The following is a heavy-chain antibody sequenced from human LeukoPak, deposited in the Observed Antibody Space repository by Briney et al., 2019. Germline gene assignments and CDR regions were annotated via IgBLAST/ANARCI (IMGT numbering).Heavy chain of an antibody. J-gene: IGHJ4*02. Sequence: SQALSLTCAISGDSVSSNSAAWNWIRQSPSRGLEWLGRTYYRSKWYNDYAVSVKSRITINPDTSKNQFSLQLSSVTAADTAVYYCARGGYQLPDPLFDYWGQGTLVTVSS. D-gene: IGHD2-2*01. CDR1: GDSVSSNSAA. V-gene: IGHV6-1*01. CDR3: ARGGYQLPDPLFDY. CDR2: TYYRSKWYN.